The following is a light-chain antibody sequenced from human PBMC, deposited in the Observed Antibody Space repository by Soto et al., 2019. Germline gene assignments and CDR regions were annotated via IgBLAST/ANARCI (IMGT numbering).Light chain of an antibody. Sequence: QSVLTQPASVSGTPGQSITITCSGSNXDVGRYSYVSWYQQYPGKVPKLIMYEVRLRPSGISDRFSGSKSGNTASLTISGLQPEDEADYYCASYTTDTTRLFGTGTKVTVL. J-gene: IGLJ1*01. CDR2: EVR. CDR3: ASYTTDTTRL. CDR1: NXDVGRYSY. V-gene: IGLV2-14*01.